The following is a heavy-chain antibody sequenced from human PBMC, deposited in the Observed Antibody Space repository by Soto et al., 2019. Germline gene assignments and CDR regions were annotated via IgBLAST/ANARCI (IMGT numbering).Heavy chain of an antibody. CDR3: AKSPCGDWLLPLDY. D-gene: IGHD3-9*01. CDR2: ISGSGGST. Sequence: GGSLRLSCAASGFTFSSYAMSWVRQAPGKGLEWVSAISGSGGSTYYADSVKGRFTISRDNSKNTLYLQMNSLRAEDTAVYYCAKSPCGDWLLPLDYWGQGTLVTVSS. V-gene: IGHV3-23*01. CDR1: GFTFSSYA. J-gene: IGHJ4*02.